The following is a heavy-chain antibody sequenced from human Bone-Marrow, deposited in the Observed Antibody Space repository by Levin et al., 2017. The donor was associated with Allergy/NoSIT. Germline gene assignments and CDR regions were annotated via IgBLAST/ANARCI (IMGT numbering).Heavy chain of an antibody. V-gene: IGHV3-66*02. Sequence: HGESLKISCAASGFTVSNNYMSWVRQAPGKGLEWVSLIYSGGGTHYADSVKGRFTISRDNSKNTLSLQMNSLRPDDTAVYYCAGGPSRGYWGQGTLVTVSS. D-gene: IGHD3-16*01. J-gene: IGHJ4*02. CDR1: GFTVSNNY. CDR2: IYSGGGT. CDR3: AGGPSRGY.